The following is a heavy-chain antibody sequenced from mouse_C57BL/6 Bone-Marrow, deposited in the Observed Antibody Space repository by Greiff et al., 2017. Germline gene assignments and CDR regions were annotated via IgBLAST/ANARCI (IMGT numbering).Heavy chain of an antibody. D-gene: IGHD2-14*01. CDR3: ARHGDYGYDVFAY. CDR1: GFSLTSYG. CDR2: IWSDGST. V-gene: IGHV2-6-1*01. J-gene: IGHJ3*01. Sequence: VHLVESGPGLVAPSQSLSITCTVSGFSLTSYGVHWVRQPPGKGLEWLVVIWSDGSTTYNSALKSRLSISKDNSKSQVFLKMNSLQTDDPAMYYCARHGDYGYDVFAYWGQGTLVTVSA.